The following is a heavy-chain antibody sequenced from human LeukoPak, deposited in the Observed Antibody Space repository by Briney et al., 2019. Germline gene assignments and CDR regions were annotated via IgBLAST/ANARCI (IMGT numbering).Heavy chain of an antibody. Sequence: ASVKISCKASGYTFTSYYMHWVRQAPGQGLEWMGIINPSGGSTSYAQKFQGRVTMTRDTSTSTVYMELSSQRTEDTAVYCCARDLSGDFWSGLDYWGRGTLVTVSS. D-gene: IGHD3-3*01. V-gene: IGHV1-46*01. CDR1: GYTFTSYY. J-gene: IGHJ4*02. CDR2: INPSGGST. CDR3: ARDLSGDFWSGLDY.